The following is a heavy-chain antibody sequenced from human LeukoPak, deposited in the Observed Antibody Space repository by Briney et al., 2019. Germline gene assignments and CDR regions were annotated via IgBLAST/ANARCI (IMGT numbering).Heavy chain of an antibody. CDR1: GFTCAVYA. J-gene: IGHJ6*02. CDR3: AKSDSSGSHGPFYYYYYGMDV. Sequence: TGGCLRLSSAPSGFTCAVYAMRSVRPAPGRGVEWVSGISWNSGSIGYADSVKGRFTISRDNAKNSLYLQMNSLRAEDTALYYCAKSDSSGSHGPFYYYYYGMDVWGQGTTVTVSS. D-gene: IGHD3-22*01. V-gene: IGHV3-9*01. CDR2: ISWNSGSI.